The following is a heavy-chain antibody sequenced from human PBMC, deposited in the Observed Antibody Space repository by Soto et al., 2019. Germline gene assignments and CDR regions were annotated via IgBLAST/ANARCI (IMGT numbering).Heavy chain of an antibody. V-gene: IGHV3-21*01. Sequence: GSLRLSCAASGFSFSTYSMNWVRQAPGKGLEWVSSISSSSAYIYYADSVKGRFTISRDNAKNSLFLQMNSLRAEDTAVYYCARVYSSGYYPDGVVDYWGQGTLVTVSS. D-gene: IGHD3-22*01. J-gene: IGHJ4*02. CDR3: ARVYSSGYYPDGVVDY. CDR1: GFSFSTYS. CDR2: ISSSSAYI.